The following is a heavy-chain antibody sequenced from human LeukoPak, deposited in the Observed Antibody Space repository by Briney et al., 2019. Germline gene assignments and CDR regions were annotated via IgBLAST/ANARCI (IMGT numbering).Heavy chain of an antibody. V-gene: IGHV3-7*01. CDR1: GFSLSNYW. CDR3: AWYGVTHGLDV. D-gene: IGHD3-10*01. Sequence: GGSLRLSCAASGFSLSNYWMSWVRQAPGKGLEWVANINQDGSDKHYVDSVMGRFTISKDNAKNSVYLQMNSLRPEDTAIYYCAWYGVTHGLDVWGQGTTVTVSS. J-gene: IGHJ6*02. CDR2: INQDGSDK.